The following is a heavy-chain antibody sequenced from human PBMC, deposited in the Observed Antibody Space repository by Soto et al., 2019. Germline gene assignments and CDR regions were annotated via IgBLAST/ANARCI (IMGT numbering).Heavy chain of an antibody. CDR3: ARFFGSGFDY. V-gene: IGHV3-48*02. D-gene: IGHD6-19*01. Sequence: EVQLVESGGGLVQPGGSLRLSCVASGFTFSTDNMNWVRQAPGKGLEWVAHISTSGATRYYADSVKGRFTISRDNAKTSLYLQWDSLRNEDMGVYDCARFFGSGFDYWGQGTLVSVSS. CDR2: ISTSGATR. J-gene: IGHJ4*02. CDR1: GFTFSTDN.